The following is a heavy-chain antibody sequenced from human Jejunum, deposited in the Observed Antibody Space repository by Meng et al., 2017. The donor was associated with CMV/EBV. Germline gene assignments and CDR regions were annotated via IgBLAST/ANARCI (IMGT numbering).Heavy chain of an antibody. J-gene: IGHJ4*02. V-gene: IGHV3-15*07. Sequence: SGFTFSSAWMNWVRQAPGKGLEWVGRIKSKTDGGTTDYAAPVEGRFTISRDDSKNTLYLQMNSLKIEDTAVYYCTTDGIAVPGTGFGYWGQGTLVTVSS. CDR3: TTDGIAVPGTGFGY. CDR2: IKSKTDGGTT. CDR1: GFTFSSAW. D-gene: IGHD6-19*01.